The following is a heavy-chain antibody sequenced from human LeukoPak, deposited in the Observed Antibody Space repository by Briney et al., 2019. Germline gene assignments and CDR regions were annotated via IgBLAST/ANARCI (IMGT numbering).Heavy chain of an antibody. D-gene: IGHD5-12*01. CDR3: ASWSRGYYYYYYGMDV. CDR2: INHSGST. Sequence: SETLSLTCAVYGGSFSGYYWSWIRQPPGKGLELIGEINHSGSTNYNPSLKSRVTISVDTSKNQFSLKLSSVTAADTAVYYCASWSRGYYYYYYGMDVWGQGTTVTVSS. CDR1: GGSFSGYY. J-gene: IGHJ6*02. V-gene: IGHV4-34*01.